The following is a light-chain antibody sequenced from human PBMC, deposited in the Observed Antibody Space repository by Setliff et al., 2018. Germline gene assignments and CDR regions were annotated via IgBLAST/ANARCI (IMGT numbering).Light chain of an antibody. Sequence: ALAQPASVSGSPGQSITISCTGTSSDVGSYDLVSWYQQHPGKAPKLMIYEGSQRPSGVSNRFSGSMSGYTASLTISGLQAEDEADYYCYSYAGIRTSYVFGTGTKVTVL. CDR3: YSYAGIRTSYV. CDR1: SSDVGSYDL. J-gene: IGLJ1*01. CDR2: EGS. V-gene: IGLV2-23*01.